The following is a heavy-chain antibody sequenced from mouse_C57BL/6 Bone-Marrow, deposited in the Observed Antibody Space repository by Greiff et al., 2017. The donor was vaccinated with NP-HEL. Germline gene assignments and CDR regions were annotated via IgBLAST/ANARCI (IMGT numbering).Heavy chain of an antibody. V-gene: IGHV7-3*01. D-gene: IGHD3-3*01. J-gene: IGHJ3*01. CDR2: IRNKANGYTT. Sequence: EVKLVESGGGLVQPGGSLSLSCAASGFTFTDYYMSWVRQPPGKALEWLGFIRNKANGYTTEYSASVKGRFTISRDNSQSILYLQMNALRAEDSATYYCARYGTSGFAYWGQGTLVTVSA. CDR1: GFTFTDYY. CDR3: ARYGTSGFAY.